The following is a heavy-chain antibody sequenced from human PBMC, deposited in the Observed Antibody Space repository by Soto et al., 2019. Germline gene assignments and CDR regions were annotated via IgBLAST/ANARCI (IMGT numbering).Heavy chain of an antibody. CDR1: GGTFSSYT. CDR3: ARGGSGWYYEFDY. CDR2: IIPILGIA. Sequence: QVQLVQSGAEVKKPGSSVKVSCKASGGTFSSYTISWVRQAPGQGLEWMGRIIPILGIANYAQKFQGRVTINADKSTTTAYRELSSLRSEDTAVYYCARGGSGWYYEFDYWGQGTLVNVSS. V-gene: IGHV1-69*02. J-gene: IGHJ4*02. D-gene: IGHD6-19*01.